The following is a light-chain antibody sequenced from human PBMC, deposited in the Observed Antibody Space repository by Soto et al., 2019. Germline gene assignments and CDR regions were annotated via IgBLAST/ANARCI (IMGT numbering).Light chain of an antibody. J-gene: IGKJ4*01. CDR2: DAS. Sequence: DIQMTQSPSSLSTYVGVRVTITCQASQDINNYLIWYQQKPERVPKVLIYDASNLATGVPSRFSGSGSRTPFTLSINNLQPEDMATYFCQQYHTLPLTFGGGTKV. CDR3: QQYHTLPLT. V-gene: IGKV1-33*01. CDR1: QDINNY.